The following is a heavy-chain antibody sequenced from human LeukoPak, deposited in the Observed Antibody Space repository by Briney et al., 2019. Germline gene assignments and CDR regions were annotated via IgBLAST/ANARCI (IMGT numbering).Heavy chain of an antibody. CDR3: ARDRVYTVTTGWFDP. CDR2: INSDGSST. CDR1: GFTFSGHW. V-gene: IGHV3-74*01. D-gene: IGHD4-17*01. Sequence: GGSLRLSCAGSGFTFSGHWMHWVRQAPGKGLVWVSRINSDGSSTSYADSVKGRFTISRDNAKNTLYLQMNSLRAEDTAVYYCARDRVYTVTTGWFDPWGQGTLVTVSS. J-gene: IGHJ5*02.